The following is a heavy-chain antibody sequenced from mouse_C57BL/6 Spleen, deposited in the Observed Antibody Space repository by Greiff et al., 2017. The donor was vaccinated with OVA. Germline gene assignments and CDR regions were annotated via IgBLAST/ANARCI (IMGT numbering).Heavy chain of an antibody. D-gene: IGHD2-4*01. CDR1: GYTFTSYD. Sequence: VQLVESGPELVKPGASVKLSCKASGYTFTSYDINWVKQRPGQGLEWIGWIYPRDGSPKYNEKFMGKATLTVDTSSSTAYMEFHSLTSWDPAVDFCARGIYDYDMVDYWGQGTTLTVSS. J-gene: IGHJ2*01. CDR3: ARGIYDYDMVDY. V-gene: IGHV1-85*01. CDR2: IYPRDGSP.